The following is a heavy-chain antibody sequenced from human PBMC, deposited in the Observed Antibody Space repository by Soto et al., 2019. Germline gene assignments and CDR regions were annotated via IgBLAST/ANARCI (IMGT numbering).Heavy chain of an antibody. CDR2: MNPNSGNT. CDR3: ARGMTTVTGPYYYSYMDV. J-gene: IGHJ6*03. V-gene: IGHV1-8*01. Sequence: LVKVSWKASGYRFTSYVIDWVRQATGQGLEWMGWMNPNSGNTGYAQEFQGRVTMTRNTSISTAYMELSSLRSEDTAVYYCARGMTTVTGPYYYSYMDVWGKGTTVTVSS. CDR1: GYRFTSYV. D-gene: IGHD4-17*01.